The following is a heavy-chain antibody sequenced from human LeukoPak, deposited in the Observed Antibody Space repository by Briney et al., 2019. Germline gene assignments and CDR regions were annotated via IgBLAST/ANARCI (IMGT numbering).Heavy chain of an antibody. CDR1: GFTFSDYY. D-gene: IGHD6-13*01. CDR2: ISTRGTTI. CDR3: AKAPMEDSWYLHFDY. V-gene: IGHV3-11*01. J-gene: IGHJ4*02. Sequence: GGSLRLSCAASGFTFSDYYMTWIRQAPGKGLEWLSYISTRGTTISYADSVRGRFIISRDNTNNSLYLHINSLRAEDTAVYYCAKAPMEDSWYLHFDYWGQGTLVTVSS.